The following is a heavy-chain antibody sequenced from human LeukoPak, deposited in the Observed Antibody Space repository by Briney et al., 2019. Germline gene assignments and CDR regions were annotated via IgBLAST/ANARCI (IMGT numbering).Heavy chain of an antibody. CDR2: IYYSGST. D-gene: IGHD3-22*01. Sequence: SETLSLTCTVSGGSISSGDYYWSWIRQPPGKGLEWIGYIYYSGSTYYNPSLKSRVTISVDTSKNQFSLKLSSVTAADTAVYHCARVLRGLNYYDSSGPWCVDYWGQGTLVTVSS. V-gene: IGHV4-30-4*01. J-gene: IGHJ4*02. CDR3: ARVLRGLNYYDSSGPWCVDY. CDR1: GGSISSGDYY.